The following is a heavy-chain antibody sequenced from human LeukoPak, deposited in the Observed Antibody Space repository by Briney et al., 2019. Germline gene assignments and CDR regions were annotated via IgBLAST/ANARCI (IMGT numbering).Heavy chain of an antibody. V-gene: IGHV1-2*02. D-gene: IGHD2-2*01. CDR1: GYTFTGYY. CDR3: ARRASYCSSTSCYYPFDY. J-gene: IGHJ4*02. Sequence: ASVKVSCKASGYTFTGYYMRWVRQAPGQGLEWMGWINPNSGGTNYAQKFQGRVTMTRDTSISTAYMELSRLRSDDTAVYYCARRASYCSSTSCYYPFDYWGQGTLVTVSS. CDR2: INPNSGGT.